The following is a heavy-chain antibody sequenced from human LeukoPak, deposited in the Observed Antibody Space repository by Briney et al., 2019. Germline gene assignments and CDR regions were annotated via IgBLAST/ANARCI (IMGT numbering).Heavy chain of an antibody. J-gene: IGHJ6*03. V-gene: IGHV3-20*04. CDR2: INWNGGNT. CDR3: AREGARGNYYYYMDG. CDR1: VFPFDDYG. Sequence: AGGSLRLSCAASVFPFDDYGVRWVRQAPGKVLEWVCGINWNGGNTVYADSVKGRFTISRDNAKNSLYLQMNRLRAEDTALYYCAREGARGNYYYYMDGWGKGTTVTVSS. D-gene: IGHD6-13*01.